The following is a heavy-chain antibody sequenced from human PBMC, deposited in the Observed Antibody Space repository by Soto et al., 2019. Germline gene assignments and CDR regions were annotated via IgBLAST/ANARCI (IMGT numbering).Heavy chain of an antibody. V-gene: IGHV6-1*01. D-gene: IGHD1-7*01. CDR1: GDSVSSNSAA. CDR2: TYYRSKWYN. CDR3: ARVHIITGTKGEDIYFDY. Sequence: SQTLSLPCAISGDSVSSNSAAWNWIRQSPSRGLEWLGRTYYRSKWYNDYAVSVKSRITINPDTSKNQFSLQLNSVTPEDTAVYYCARVHIITGTKGEDIYFDYWGQGTLVTVSS. J-gene: IGHJ4*02.